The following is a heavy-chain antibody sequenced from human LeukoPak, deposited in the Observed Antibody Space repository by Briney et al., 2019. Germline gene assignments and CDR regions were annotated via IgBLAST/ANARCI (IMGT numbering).Heavy chain of an antibody. CDR3: ASTPYYYDSSGYYHYNDY. CDR1: GFTFSSYA. CDR2: ISGSGGST. J-gene: IGHJ4*02. Sequence: PGGSLRLSCAASGFTFSSYAMSWVRQAPGKGLEWVSAISGSGGSTYYADSVKGRFTISRDNSKNTLYLQMNSLRAEDTAVYYCASTPYYYDSSGYYHYNDYWGQGTLVTVSS. V-gene: IGHV3-23*01. D-gene: IGHD3-22*01.